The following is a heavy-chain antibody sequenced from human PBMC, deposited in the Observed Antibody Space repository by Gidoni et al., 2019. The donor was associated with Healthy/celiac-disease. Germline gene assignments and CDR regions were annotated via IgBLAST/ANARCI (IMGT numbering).Heavy chain of an antibody. V-gene: IGHV4-34*01. J-gene: IGHJ6*02. Sequence: QVQLQQWGAGLLKPSETLSLTCAVYGGPFSGDYWSWIRPPQGKGLDCIGEINHSGRTNYNPSLKSRVTISVDTAKNQFSLKLSSVTSADTAVYYCARVGPRGLGYCSSTSCYMMRSSLPRGMDVWGQGTTVTVSS. CDR1: GGPFSGDY. D-gene: IGHD2-2*02. CDR2: INHSGRT. CDR3: ARVGPRGLGYCSSTSCYMMRSSLPRGMDV.